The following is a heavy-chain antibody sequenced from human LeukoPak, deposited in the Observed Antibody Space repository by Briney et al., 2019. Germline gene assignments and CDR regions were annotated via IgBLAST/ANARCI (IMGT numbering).Heavy chain of an antibody. J-gene: IGHJ4*02. CDR3: AKGPLEMATITFDY. CDR2: ISYDGSNK. CDR1: GFTFSSYG. D-gene: IGHD5-24*01. Sequence: GGSLRLSCAASGFTFSSYGMHWVRQAPGKGLEWVAVISYDGSNKYYADSVKGRFTISRDNSKNTLYLQMNSLRAEDTAVYYCAKGPLEMATITFDYWGQGTVVTVSS. V-gene: IGHV3-30*18.